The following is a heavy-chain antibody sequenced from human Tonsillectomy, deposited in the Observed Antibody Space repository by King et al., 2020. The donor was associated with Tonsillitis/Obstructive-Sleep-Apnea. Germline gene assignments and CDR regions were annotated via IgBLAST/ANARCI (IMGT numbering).Heavy chain of an antibody. D-gene: IGHD3-10*01. V-gene: IGHV3-33*01. J-gene: IGHJ6*02. Sequence: VQLVESGGGVVQPGRSLRLSCTASGFNFSTYGMHWVRQAPGKGLEWVAAIWYDRSNTYYADSLKGRFTISRDNSKNTLYLQMNSLRAEDTALYYCARDDLYGSGTYRYYYGLDVWGQGTTVTVSS. CDR3: ARDDLYGSGTYRYYYGLDV. CDR2: IWYDRSNT. CDR1: GFNFSTYG.